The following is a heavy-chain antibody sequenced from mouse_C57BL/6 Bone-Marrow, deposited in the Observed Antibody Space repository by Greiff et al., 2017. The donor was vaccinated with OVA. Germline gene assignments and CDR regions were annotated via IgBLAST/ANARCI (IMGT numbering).Heavy chain of an antibody. V-gene: IGHV1-55*01. CDR3: ARRGGYDYAFAY. Sequence: VQLQQSGAELVKPGASVKMSCKASGYTFTSYWITWVKQRPGQGLEWIGDIYPGSGSTNYNEKFKSKATLTVDTSSSTAYMQLSSLTSEDSAVYYCARRGGYDYAFAYWGQGTLVTVSA. CDR2: IYPGSGST. CDR1: GYTFTSYW. D-gene: IGHD2-4*01. J-gene: IGHJ3*01.